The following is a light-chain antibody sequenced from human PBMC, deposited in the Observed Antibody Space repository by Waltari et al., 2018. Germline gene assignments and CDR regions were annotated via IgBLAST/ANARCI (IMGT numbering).Light chain of an antibody. J-gene: IGLJ2*01. V-gene: IGLV1-44*01. CDR1: YSNMGRHS. CDR3: ALWDDSLNGVV. CDR2: SNT. Sequence: QSVLTQPPSASGNPGQRVTISCSGTYSNMGRHSANWFHHLPGTAPNPLIHSNTERPSGVPGRFSGSKSGTSASLAISGLQSEDEGDYYCALWDDSLNGVVFGGGTKLTVL.